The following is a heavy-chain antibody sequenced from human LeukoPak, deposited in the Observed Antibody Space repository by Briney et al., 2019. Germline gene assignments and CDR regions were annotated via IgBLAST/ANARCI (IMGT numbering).Heavy chain of an antibody. CDR1: GGSISSYY. J-gene: IGHJ3*02. V-gene: IGHV4-59*01. Sequence: TSETLSLTCTVSGGSISSYYWSWIRQPPGKGLEWIGYIYYSGSTNYNPSLKSRVTISVDTSKNQFSLKLSSVTAADTAVYYCARDSLAAPPGAFDIWGQGTMVTVSS. CDR2: IYYSGST. CDR3: ARDSLAAPPGAFDI. D-gene: IGHD6-6*01.